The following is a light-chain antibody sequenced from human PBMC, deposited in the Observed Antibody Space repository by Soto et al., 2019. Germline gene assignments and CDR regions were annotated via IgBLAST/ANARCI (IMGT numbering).Light chain of an antibody. Sequence: PGESATLSCRASERVSTNLAWYQQTPGQAPRLLIYSASRRPTDVPVRFSGSGSGAEFTLTISSLQSEDFAIYYCQQYNNLPPTSGQGTKVDIK. CDR1: ERVSTN. J-gene: IGKJ1*01. CDR3: QQYNNLPPT. CDR2: SAS. V-gene: IGKV3-15*01.